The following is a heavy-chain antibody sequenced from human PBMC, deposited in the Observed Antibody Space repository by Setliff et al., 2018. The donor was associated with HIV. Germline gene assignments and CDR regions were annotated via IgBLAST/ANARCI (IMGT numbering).Heavy chain of an antibody. Sequence: SETLSLTCTVSGGSFSSYHWSWIRHPAGKGLEWIGYIYTSGSTNYNPSLKSRVTISVDTSKNQFSLKLTSVTAADTAVYYCARHPRHYNILTGYRYYYMDVWGKGTTVTVSS. CDR1: GGSFSSYH. V-gene: IGHV4-4*09. CDR3: ARHPRHYNILTGYRYYYMDV. CDR2: IYTSGST. D-gene: IGHD3-9*01. J-gene: IGHJ6*03.